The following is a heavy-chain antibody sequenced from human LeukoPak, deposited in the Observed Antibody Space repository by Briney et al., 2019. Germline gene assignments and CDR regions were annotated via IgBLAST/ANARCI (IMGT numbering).Heavy chain of an antibody. CDR3: ARAPGVNYYYYMDV. J-gene: IGHJ6*03. CDR1: GFTFSSYW. CDR2: IKEDESEK. Sequence: GGSLRLSCAASGFTFSSYWMSWVRQAPGKGLEWVANIKEDESEKYYVDSVKGRFTISRDNAKNSLYLQMNSLRAEDTALYYCARAPGVNYYYYMDVWGKGTTVTVSS. D-gene: IGHD2-8*01. V-gene: IGHV3-7*03.